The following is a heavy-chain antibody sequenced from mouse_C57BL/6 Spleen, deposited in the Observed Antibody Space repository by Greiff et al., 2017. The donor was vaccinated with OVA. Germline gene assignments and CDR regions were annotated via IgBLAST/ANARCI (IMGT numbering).Heavy chain of an antibody. J-gene: IGHJ1*03. Sequence: QVQLQQPGAELVMPGASVKLSCKASGYTFTSYWMHWVKQRPGQGLEWIGEIDPSDSYTNYNQKFKGKSTLTVDKSSSTAYMQLSSLTSEDSAVYYCARLDSATRYFDVWGTGTTVTVSS. CDR1: GYTFTSYW. D-gene: IGHD1-1*01. V-gene: IGHV1-69*01. CDR2: IDPSDSYT. CDR3: ARLDSATRYFDV.